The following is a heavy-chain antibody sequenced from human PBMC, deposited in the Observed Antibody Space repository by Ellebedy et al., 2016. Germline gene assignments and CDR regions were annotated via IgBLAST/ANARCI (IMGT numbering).Heavy chain of an antibody. J-gene: IGHJ4*02. Sequence: SETLSLTXTVSGYSISSGYYWGWIRQPPGKGLEWIGSIYYSGSTYYNPSLKSRVTISVDTSKNQFSLKLSSVTAADTAVYYCARGEGYYGSGSYYIYWGQGTLVTVSS. D-gene: IGHD3-10*01. CDR2: IYYSGST. V-gene: IGHV4-38-2*02. CDR3: ARGEGYYGSGSYYIY. CDR1: GYSISSGYY.